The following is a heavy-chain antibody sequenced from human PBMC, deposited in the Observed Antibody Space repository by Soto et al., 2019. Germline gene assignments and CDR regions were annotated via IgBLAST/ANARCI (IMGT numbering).Heavy chain of an antibody. CDR1: GFTFSSYA. D-gene: IGHD1-26*01. Sequence: GGSLRLSCAASGFTFSSYAMSWVRQAPGKGLEWVSAISGSGGSTYYADSVKGRFTISRDNSKNTMYLQMNSLRAEDTAVYYCAKEQGRLLSWEGSFDYWGQGALVTVSS. CDR2: ISGSGGST. J-gene: IGHJ4*02. V-gene: IGHV3-23*01. CDR3: AKEQGRLLSWEGSFDY.